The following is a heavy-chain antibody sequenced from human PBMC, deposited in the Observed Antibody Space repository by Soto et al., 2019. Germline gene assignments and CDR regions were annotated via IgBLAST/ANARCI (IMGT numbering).Heavy chain of an antibody. V-gene: IGHV4-39*01. J-gene: IGHJ5*02. CDR3: AGPIARERYSGYVDNWFDP. CDR1: GGSISSSSYY. CDR2: IYYSGST. D-gene: IGHD5-12*01. Sequence: SETLSLTCTVSGGSISSSSYYWGWIRQPPGKGLEWIGSIYYSGSTYYNPSLKSRVTISVDTSKNQFSLKLSSVTAADTAVYYCAGPIARERYSGYVDNWFDPWGQGTLVTVSS.